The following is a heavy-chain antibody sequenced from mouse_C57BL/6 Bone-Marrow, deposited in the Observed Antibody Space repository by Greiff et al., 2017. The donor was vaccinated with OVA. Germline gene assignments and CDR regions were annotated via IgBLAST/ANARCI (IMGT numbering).Heavy chain of an antibody. CDR1: GYSFTDYN. V-gene: IGHV1-39*01. CDR3: ARLGFITTVVGSHYYFDY. Sequence: VQLQQSGPELVKPGASVKISCKASGYSFTDYNMNWVKQSNGKSLEWIGVINPNYGTTSYNQKFKGKATLTVDQSSSTAYMQLNSLTSEDSAVYYCARLGFITTVVGSHYYFDYWGQGTTLTVSS. J-gene: IGHJ2*01. CDR2: INPNYGTT. D-gene: IGHD1-1*01.